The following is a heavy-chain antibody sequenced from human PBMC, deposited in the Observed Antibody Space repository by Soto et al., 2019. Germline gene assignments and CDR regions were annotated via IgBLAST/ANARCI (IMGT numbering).Heavy chain of an antibody. Sequence: SETLSLTCSVSVGSVSSGSYYWSWIRQPPGKGLEWIGYIYYSGSTNYNPSLKSRVTISVDTSKNQFSLKLSSVTAADTAVYYCARGEGYSYGHYYYGMDVWGQGTTVTVSS. CDR3: ARGEGYSYGHYYYGMDV. D-gene: IGHD5-18*01. V-gene: IGHV4-61*01. CDR1: VGSVSSGSYY. CDR2: IYYSGST. J-gene: IGHJ6*02.